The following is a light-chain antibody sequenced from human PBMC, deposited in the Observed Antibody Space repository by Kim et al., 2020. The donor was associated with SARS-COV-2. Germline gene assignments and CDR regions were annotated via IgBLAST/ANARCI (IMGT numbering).Light chain of an antibody. Sequence: LSASVGDRDTITCRASQNMNTWLAWYQQKPGRAPKLLIYKASTLDNGVPSRFSGSGAGTEFTLTISSLQPDDFATYYCQQYESLCSFGQGTKLEIK. CDR1: QNMNTW. J-gene: IGKJ2*04. CDR2: KAS. V-gene: IGKV1-5*03. CDR3: QQYESLCS.